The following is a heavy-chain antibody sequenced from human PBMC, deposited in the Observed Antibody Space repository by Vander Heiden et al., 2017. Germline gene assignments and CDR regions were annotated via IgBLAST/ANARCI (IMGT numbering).Heavy chain of an antibody. Sequence: QLVQSGAEVKKPGSSVKVSCKAPGGSFTNYAISWVGQAPGQGLEWMGGIIPMFGTAKYPQKFQGRVTITAEESTSTAYLELRSLTSEDTAVYYCARDRYRDNSDYYFESEYWGQGTPVTVSS. J-gene: IGHJ4*02. D-gene: IGHD3-22*01. CDR3: ARDRYRDNSDYYFESEY. V-gene: IGHV1-69*01. CDR2: IIPMFGTA. CDR1: GGSFTNYA.